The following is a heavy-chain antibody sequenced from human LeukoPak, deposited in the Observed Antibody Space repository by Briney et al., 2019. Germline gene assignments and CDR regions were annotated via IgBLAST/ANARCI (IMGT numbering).Heavy chain of an antibody. D-gene: IGHD2-21*02. CDR2: IIPIFSIA. CDR3: ARESVPPYCGGDCCLDY. V-gene: IGHV1-69*05. CDR1: GGTFSSYA. J-gene: IGHJ4*02. Sequence: SVKVSCKASGGTFSSYAISWVRQAPGQGLEWMGRIIPIFSIANYAQKFQGRVTITTDESTSTAYMELSSLRSEDTAVYYCARESVPPYCGGDCCLDYWGQGTLVTVSS.